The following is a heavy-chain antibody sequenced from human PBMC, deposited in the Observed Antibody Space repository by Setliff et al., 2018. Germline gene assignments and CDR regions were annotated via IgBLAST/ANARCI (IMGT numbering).Heavy chain of an antibody. V-gene: IGHV4-61*09. CDR3: AKPLYCSGDSCLQDLSSGDRWYFDY. D-gene: IGHD2-15*01. J-gene: IGHJ4*02. Sequence: SETLSLTCTVSGGSISSGTNYWSWIRQPAGRGLEWIGHIDPSGSTNYNPSLKSRVAISRDTSTNQLSLELRSVTAADTAVYYCAKPLYCSGDSCLQDLSSGDRWYFDYWGQGTLVTVSS. CDR2: IDPSGST. CDR1: GGSISSGTNY.